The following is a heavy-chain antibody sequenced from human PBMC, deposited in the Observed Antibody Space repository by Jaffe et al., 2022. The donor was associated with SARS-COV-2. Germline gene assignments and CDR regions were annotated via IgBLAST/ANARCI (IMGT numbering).Heavy chain of an antibody. D-gene: IGHD6-13*01. V-gene: IGHV3-15*01. J-gene: IGHJ4*02. Sequence: EVQLVESGGGLVKPGGSLRLSCAASGFTFSNAWMSWVRQAPGKGLEWVGRIKSKTDGGTTDYAAPVKGRFTISRDDSKNTLYLQMNSLKTEDTAVYYCTTASGEQQLVSQSPVRFDYWGQGTLVTVSS. CDR1: GFTFSNAW. CDR3: TTASGEQQLVSQSPVRFDY. CDR2: IKSKTDGGTT.